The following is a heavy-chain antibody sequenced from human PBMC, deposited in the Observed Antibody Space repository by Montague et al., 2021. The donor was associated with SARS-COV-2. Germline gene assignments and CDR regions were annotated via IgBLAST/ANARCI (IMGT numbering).Heavy chain of an antibody. CDR2: MVYSGRN. D-gene: IGHD5-12*01. CDR3: ARHDHIDFGNPNWFDP. Sequence: SETLSLTCTVSGDSINSDTAFWGWVRQSPGKGLEWIGSMVYSGRNFYNGALRSRLTISVDTSKNQFSLELRAVTAADTGLYYCARHDHIDFGNPNWFDPWGQGTLVTVSS. CDR1: GDSINSDTAF. V-gene: IGHV4-39*01. J-gene: IGHJ5*02.